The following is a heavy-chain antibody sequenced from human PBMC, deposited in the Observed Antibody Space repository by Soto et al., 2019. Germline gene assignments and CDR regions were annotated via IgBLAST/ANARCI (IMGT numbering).Heavy chain of an antibody. CDR1: GFTFSDYY. CDR2: ISSGGSSI. V-gene: IGHV3-11*01. D-gene: IGHD3-10*01. J-gene: IGHJ4*02. Sequence: GGSLRLSCAASGFTFSDYYMTWIRQAPGKGLEWVSYISSGGSSIYYADSVKGRFTISRDNAKNSLYLQMNSLRAEDTAMYSSASFAIGTIIRGAPDFWGQGTLVTVSS. CDR3: ASFAIGTIIRGAPDF.